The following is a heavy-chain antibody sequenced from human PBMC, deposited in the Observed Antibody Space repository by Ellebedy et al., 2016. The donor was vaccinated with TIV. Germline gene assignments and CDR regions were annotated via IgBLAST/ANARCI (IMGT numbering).Heavy chain of an antibody. CDR3: AREVPVYNYGSGTWVFDF. Sequence: GGSLRLXXEGSGFTFSTYHMIWVRQAPGKGLEWISYITALTGHVLYGDSVRGRFTISRDNGKNSLYLHMNSLRAEDTAVYFCAREVPVYNYGSGTWVFDFWGQGTLVTVSS. V-gene: IGHV3-21*05. J-gene: IGHJ5*01. CDR2: ITALTGHV. D-gene: IGHD3-10*01. CDR1: GFTFSTYH.